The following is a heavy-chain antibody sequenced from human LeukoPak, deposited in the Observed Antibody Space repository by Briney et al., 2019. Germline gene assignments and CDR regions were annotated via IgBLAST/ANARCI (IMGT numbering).Heavy chain of an antibody. D-gene: IGHD4-17*01. CDR3: ARDGQDYGDYDYYYGMDV. J-gene: IGHJ6*04. V-gene: IGHV4-61*01. Sequence: SETLSLTCTVSGGSVSSGSYYWCWIRQPPGKGLEWIGYIYYGGSTNYNPSLKSRVTISIDTSKNQFSLKLTSVTAADTAVYYCARDGQDYGDYDYYYGMDVWGKGTTVTVSS. CDR1: GGSVSSGSYY. CDR2: IYYGGST.